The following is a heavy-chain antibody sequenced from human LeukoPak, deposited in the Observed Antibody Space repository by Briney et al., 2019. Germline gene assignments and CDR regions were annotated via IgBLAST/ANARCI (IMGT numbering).Heavy chain of an antibody. D-gene: IGHD3-10*01. CDR1: GYTFTSYG. Sequence: ASVKVSCKASGYTFTSYGISWVRQAPGQGLEWMGWISAYNGNTNYAQKLQGRVTMTTDTSTSTAYMELRSLRSDDTAVYYCATVFYYGSGSYYKYWGQGTLVTVSS. J-gene: IGHJ4*02. V-gene: IGHV1-18*01. CDR3: ATVFYYGSGSYYKY. CDR2: ISAYNGNT.